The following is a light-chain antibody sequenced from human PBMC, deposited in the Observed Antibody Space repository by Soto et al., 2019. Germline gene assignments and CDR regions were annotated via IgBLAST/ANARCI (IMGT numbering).Light chain of an antibody. CDR2: EVS. CDR1: QSLLDSDGKTY. CDR3: MQRIEFPIT. J-gene: IGKJ5*01. Sequence: DIVMTQTPLSLSVTPGQPASISCKSRQSLLDSDGKTYLYWYLQKPGQPPQLLIFEVSKRFSGVPDRFSGSGSGTVFTLEISRVEAEDVGVYYCMQRIEFPITFGQGTRLEIK. V-gene: IGKV2D-29*01.